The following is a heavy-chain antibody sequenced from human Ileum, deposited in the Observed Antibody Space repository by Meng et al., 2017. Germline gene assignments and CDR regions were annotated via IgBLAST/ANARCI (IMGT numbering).Heavy chain of an antibody. Sequence: EVHLVESGGDLIQPGGSLRLSCAASGFTFSNYWMHWVRQAPGKGLVWVSRIHKDGSATAYADSVKGRFTISRDNAKNTLYLQMNSLRVEDTAVYYCARDSEAVGATIDYWGQGTLGTVSS. V-gene: IGHV3-74*01. CDR1: GFTFSNYW. J-gene: IGHJ4*02. CDR3: ARDSEAVGATIDY. D-gene: IGHD1-26*01. CDR2: IHKDGSAT.